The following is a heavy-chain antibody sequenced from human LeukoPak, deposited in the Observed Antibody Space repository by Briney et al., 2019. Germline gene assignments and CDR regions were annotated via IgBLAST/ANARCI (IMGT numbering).Heavy chain of an antibody. D-gene: IGHD6-19*01. CDR1: GGSISSYY. CDR2: IYYSGST. CDR3: ARGLAVAGTYFDY. V-gene: IGHV4-59*01. Sequence: KPSETLSLTCTVSGGSISSYYWSWIRQPPGKGLEWIGYIYYSGSTNYNPSLKSRVTISVDTSKNQFSLKLSSVTAADTAVYYCARGLAVAGTYFDYWGQGTLVTVSS. J-gene: IGHJ4*02.